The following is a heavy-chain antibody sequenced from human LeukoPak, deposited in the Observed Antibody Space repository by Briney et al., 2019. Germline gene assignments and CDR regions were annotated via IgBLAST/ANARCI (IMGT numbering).Heavy chain of an antibody. CDR3: ARDDRWLQFNN. Sequence: GGSLRLSCAASGFTVSSNYMSWVRQAPGKGLEWVSAISGSGGSTYYADSVKGRFTISRDNSKNTLYLQINSLRAEDTAVYFCARDDRWLQFNNWGQGTLVTVSS. V-gene: IGHV3-23*01. CDR2: ISGSGGST. CDR1: GFTVSSNY. D-gene: IGHD5-24*01. J-gene: IGHJ4*02.